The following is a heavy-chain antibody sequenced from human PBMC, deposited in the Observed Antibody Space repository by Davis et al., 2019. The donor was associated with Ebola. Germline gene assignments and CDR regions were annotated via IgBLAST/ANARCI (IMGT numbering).Heavy chain of an antibody. Sequence: PSETLSLTCTVSGGSISSYYWSWIRQPAGKGLEWIGRIYTSGSTNYNPSLKSRVTMSVGTSKNQFSLKLSSVTAADTAVYYCARDSRFDSRSHYYYYYYMDVWGKGTTVTVSS. J-gene: IGHJ6*03. V-gene: IGHV4-4*07. CDR2: IYTSGST. D-gene: IGHD3-22*01. CDR3: ARDSRFDSRSHYYYYYYMDV. CDR1: GGSISSYY.